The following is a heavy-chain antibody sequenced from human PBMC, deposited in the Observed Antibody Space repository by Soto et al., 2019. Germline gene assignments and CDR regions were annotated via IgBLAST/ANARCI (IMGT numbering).Heavy chain of an antibody. V-gene: IGHV1-58*02. CDR1: GFTFTSSA. CDR2: IIVDSGNT. D-gene: IGHD6-19*01. CDR3: ARYSSGWYPPFDP. J-gene: IGHJ5*02. Sequence: ASVKVSCKASGFTFTSSAMQWVRQARGQRLEWIGWIIVDSGNTNYAQKFQDRVTMTTDTSTSTAYMELRSLRSDDTAVYYCARYSSGWYPPFDPWGQGTLVTVSS.